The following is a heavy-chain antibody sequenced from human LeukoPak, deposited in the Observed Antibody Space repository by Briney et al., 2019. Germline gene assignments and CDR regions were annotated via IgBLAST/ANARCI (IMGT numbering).Heavy chain of an antibody. CDR3: ARHNFVEYPTLDYFDY. Sequence: PSETLSLTCIVSGGSVSSDTYYWGWIRQPPGKGLEWIGSIYYSGSTYYNPSLKSRVTISVDTSKNQFSLKLSSVTAADTAVYYCARHNFVEYPTLDYFDYWGQGTLVTVSS. V-gene: IGHV4-39*01. D-gene: IGHD2/OR15-2a*01. CDR1: GGSVSSDTYY. J-gene: IGHJ4*02. CDR2: IYYSGST.